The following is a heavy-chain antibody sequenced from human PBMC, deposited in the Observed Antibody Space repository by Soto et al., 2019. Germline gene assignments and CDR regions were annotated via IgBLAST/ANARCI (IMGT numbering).Heavy chain of an antibody. Sequence: GGSLRLSCAASGFTFSSYAMSWVRQAPGKGLEWVSAISGSGGNTYYADSVKGRFTISRDNSKNTLYLQMNSLRVEDTAIYYCAKDRAVYDKVDYFDYWGQGTLVTVSS. CDR3: AKDRAVYDKVDYFDY. CDR1: GFTFSSYA. J-gene: IGHJ4*02. D-gene: IGHD3-9*01. CDR2: ISGSGGNT. V-gene: IGHV3-23*01.